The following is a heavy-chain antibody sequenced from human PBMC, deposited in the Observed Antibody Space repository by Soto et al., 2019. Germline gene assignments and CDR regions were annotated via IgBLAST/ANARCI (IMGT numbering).Heavy chain of an antibody. Sequence: PGGSLRLSCAASGFTFSSYSMNWVRQAPGKGLEWVSYTSSRSSTIYYADSVKGRFTISRDNAKNSLYLQMNSLRDEDTAVYYCARDYLYYDTSGDGIQYWGQGTLVTVSS. CDR1: GFTFSSYS. D-gene: IGHD3-22*01. J-gene: IGHJ1*01. V-gene: IGHV3-48*02. CDR3: ARDYLYYDTSGDGIQY. CDR2: TSSRSSTI.